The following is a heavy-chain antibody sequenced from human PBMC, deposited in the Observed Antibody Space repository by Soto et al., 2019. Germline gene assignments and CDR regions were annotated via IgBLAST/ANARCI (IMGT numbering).Heavy chain of an antibody. J-gene: IGHJ3*02. Sequence: ASVKVSCKASGYTFTGYYMHWVRQAPGQGLEWMGWINPNSGGTNYAQKFQGWVTMTRDTSISTAYMELSRLRSDDTAVYYCARASPMGIFGNDAFDIWGQGTMVTVSS. CDR1: GYTFTGYY. CDR3: ARASPMGIFGNDAFDI. D-gene: IGHD3-3*01. V-gene: IGHV1-2*04. CDR2: INPNSGGT.